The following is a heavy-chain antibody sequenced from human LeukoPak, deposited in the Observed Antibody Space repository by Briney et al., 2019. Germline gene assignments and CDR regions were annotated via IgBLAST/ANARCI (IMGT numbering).Heavy chain of an antibody. CDR3: AQDVDTAMVLGNDY. J-gene: IGHJ4*02. D-gene: IGHD5-18*01. V-gene: IGHV3-23*01. CDR1: GFTFSSYA. Sequence: GGSLRLSCAASGFTFSSYAMSWVRQAPGKGLEWVSAISGSGGSTYYADSVKGRFTISRDNSKNTLYLQMNSLRADDTAVYYCAQDVDTAMVLGNDYWGQGTLVTVSS. CDR2: ISGSGGST.